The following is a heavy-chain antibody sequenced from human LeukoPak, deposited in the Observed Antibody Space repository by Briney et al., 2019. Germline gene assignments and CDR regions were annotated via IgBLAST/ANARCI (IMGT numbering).Heavy chain of an antibody. D-gene: IGHD1-26*01. CDR1: GFTLSTYW. CDR3: ASGMRVGPNI. J-gene: IGHJ4*02. CDR2: IKQDGSVK. Sequence: GGSLRLSCADSGFTLSTYWISWVRQAPGKGLEWVANIKQDGSVKYYVDSVKGRFTLSRDSVKNSLDLQMNSLRAEDTAIYYCASGMRVGPNIWGQGTLVTVSS. V-gene: IGHV3-7*01.